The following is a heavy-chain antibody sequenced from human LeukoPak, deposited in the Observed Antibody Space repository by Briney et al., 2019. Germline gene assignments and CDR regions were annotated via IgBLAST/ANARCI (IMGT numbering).Heavy chain of an antibody. CDR1: GGTFSSYA. V-gene: IGHV1-69*06. Sequence: SAKVSCKASGGTFSSYAISWVRQAPGQGLEWMGRIIPIFGTANYAQKFQGRVTITADKSTSTAYMELSSLRSEDTAVYYCARNLGYGGNPYFDYWGQGTLVTVSS. CDR3: ARNLGYGGNPYFDY. CDR2: IIPIFGTA. J-gene: IGHJ4*02. D-gene: IGHD4-23*01.